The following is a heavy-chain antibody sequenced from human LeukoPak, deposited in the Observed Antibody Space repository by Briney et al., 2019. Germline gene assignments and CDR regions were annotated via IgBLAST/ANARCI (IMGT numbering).Heavy chain of an antibody. CDR3: ARVGGYSGYGDYYGMDV. V-gene: IGHV1-2*02. D-gene: IGHD5-12*01. Sequence: ASVKVSCKASGDTFSSYAISWVRQAPGQGLEWMGWINPNSGGTNYAQKFQGRVTMTRDTSISTAYMELSRLRSDDTAVYYCARVGGYSGYGDYYGMDVWGQGTTVTVSS. CDR1: GDTFSSYA. J-gene: IGHJ6*02. CDR2: INPNSGGT.